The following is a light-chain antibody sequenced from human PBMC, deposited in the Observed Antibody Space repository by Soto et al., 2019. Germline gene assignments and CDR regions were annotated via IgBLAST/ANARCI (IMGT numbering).Light chain of an antibody. CDR3: QQSYKNPAT. J-gene: IGKJ4*01. V-gene: IGKV1-39*01. CDR1: EIISNF. CDR2: AAA. Sequence: IQMAYSPSSLSASVGDRVTLTRRASEIISNFLNWYQHKLGKAPKLLIYAAATLQSGVPSRFRGSGSGTDFTLTITSLQSEDFAIYYCQQSYKNPATFGGGTKVDIK.